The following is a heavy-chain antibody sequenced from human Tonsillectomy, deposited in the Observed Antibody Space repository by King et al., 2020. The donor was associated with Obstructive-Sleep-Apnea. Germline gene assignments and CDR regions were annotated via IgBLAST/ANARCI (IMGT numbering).Heavy chain of an antibody. D-gene: IGHD3-10*01. V-gene: IGHV3-30-3*01. CDR2: ISYDGSNK. Sequence: VQLVESGGGVVQPGRSLRLSCAASGFTFSSYAMHWVRQAPGKGLEWEAVISYDGSNKYYADSVKGRFTISRDNSKNTLYLQMNSLRAEDTAVYYCAGDKSLGRSARRGAFDIWGQGTMVTVSS. J-gene: IGHJ3*02. CDR1: GFTFSSYA. CDR3: AGDKSLGRSARRGAFDI.